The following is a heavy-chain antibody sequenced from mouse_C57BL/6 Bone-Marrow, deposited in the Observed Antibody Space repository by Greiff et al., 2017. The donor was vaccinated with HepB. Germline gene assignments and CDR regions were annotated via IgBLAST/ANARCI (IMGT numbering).Heavy chain of an antibody. D-gene: IGHD2-3*01. J-gene: IGHJ2*01. Sequence: EVQLQESGPVLVKPGASVKMSCKASGYTFTDYYMNWVKQSHGKSLEWIGVINPYNGGTSYNQKFKGKATLTVDKSSSTAYMELNSLTSEDSAVYYCAREGYYHTLLWGQGTTLTVSS. CDR1: GYTFTDYY. CDR2: INPYNGGT. V-gene: IGHV1-19*01. CDR3: AREGYYHTLL.